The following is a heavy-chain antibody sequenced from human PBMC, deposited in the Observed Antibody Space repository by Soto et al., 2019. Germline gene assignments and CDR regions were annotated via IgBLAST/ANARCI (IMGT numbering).Heavy chain of an antibody. Sequence: DVQLLESGGGLVQPGGSLRLSCAASGFTFSSYAMKWVRQAPGKGLEWVSLIGESGTPTYYADSVKGRFTISRDNSGNTLFLEMYGLRAEDTAVYYCARYIPGVRYYGMDVWGQGTTVTVSS. V-gene: IGHV3-23*01. CDR1: GFTFSSYA. CDR2: IGESGTPT. J-gene: IGHJ6*02. D-gene: IGHD2-2*01. CDR3: ARYIPGVRYYGMDV.